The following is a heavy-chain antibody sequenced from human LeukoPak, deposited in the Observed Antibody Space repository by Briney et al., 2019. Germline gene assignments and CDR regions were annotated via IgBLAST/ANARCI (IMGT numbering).Heavy chain of an antibody. CDR2: INHSGST. CDR1: GGSFGGYY. D-gene: IGHD1-26*01. J-gene: IGHJ4*02. CDR3: ARVGGSRPIDF. V-gene: IGHV4-34*01. Sequence: PSETLSLTCAVYGGSFGGYYWSWIRQPPGKGLEWIGEINHSGSTNYNPSLKSRVTISVDTSKNQFSLKLSSVTAADTAVYYCARVGGSRPIDFWGQGTLVTVSS.